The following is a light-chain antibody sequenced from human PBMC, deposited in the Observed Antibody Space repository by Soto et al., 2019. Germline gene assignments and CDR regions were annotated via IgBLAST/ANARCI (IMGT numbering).Light chain of an antibody. Sequence: ELVMTQSPATLSVSPGEGVMLSXRASQSVRSNLAWYQQRPGQAPRLLIYGASIRATGIPARFSGTGSGTDFTLTISSLQSEDSAIYYCQQYNNWPLFTFGQGTKLEIK. J-gene: IGKJ2*01. CDR3: QQYNNWPLFT. V-gene: IGKV3-15*01. CDR1: QSVRSN. CDR2: GAS.